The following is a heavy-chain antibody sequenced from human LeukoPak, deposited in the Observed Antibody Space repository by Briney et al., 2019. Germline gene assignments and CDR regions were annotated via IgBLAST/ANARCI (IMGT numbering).Heavy chain of an antibody. J-gene: IGHJ4*02. CDR3: ASRPGSGNYPYYFDY. D-gene: IGHD3-10*01. CDR1: RFTFSSYS. V-gene: IGHV3-21*01. CDR2: ISSSSSYI. Sequence: PGGSLRLSRGASRFTFSSYSMTWVRQAPGKGLEWVSSISSSSSYIYYADSVKGRFTISRDNAKNSLYLQMNSLRAEDTAVYYCASRPGSGNYPYYFDYWGQGTLVTVSS.